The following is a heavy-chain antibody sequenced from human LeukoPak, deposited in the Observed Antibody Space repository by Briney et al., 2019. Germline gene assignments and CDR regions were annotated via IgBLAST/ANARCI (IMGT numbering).Heavy chain of an antibody. CDR2: ISSSSSYI. J-gene: IGHJ4*02. CDR1: GFTFSSYS. V-gene: IGHV3-21*01. Sequence: GGSLRLSCAASGFTFSSYSMNWVRQSPGKGLEWVSSISSSSSYISYADSVKGRFTISRDNAKNSVYLQMNSLRAEDTAVYYCARDQCGYSYGRVDHWGQGTLVTVSS. CDR3: ARDQCGYSYGRVDH. D-gene: IGHD5-18*01.